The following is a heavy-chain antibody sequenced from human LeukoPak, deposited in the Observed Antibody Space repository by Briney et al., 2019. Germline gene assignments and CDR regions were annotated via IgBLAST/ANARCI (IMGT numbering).Heavy chain of an antibody. CDR3: AREGAAARVIDY. CDR2: LHYGGKN. CDR1: GGSISSSSSY. J-gene: IGHJ4*02. D-gene: IGHD6-13*01. Sequence: PSETLPLTCTVSGGSISSSSSYWGWIRQSPGKGLEWIGSLHYGGKNYYNPSLKSRVTISVDTSKNQFSLKLSSVTAADTAVYYCAREGAAARVIDYWGQGTLVTVSS. V-gene: IGHV4-39*07.